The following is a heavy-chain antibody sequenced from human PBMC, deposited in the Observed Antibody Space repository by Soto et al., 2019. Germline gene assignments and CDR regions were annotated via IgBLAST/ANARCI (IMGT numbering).Heavy chain of an antibody. V-gene: IGHV3-30*18. D-gene: IGHD1-26*01. J-gene: IGHJ4*02. CDR3: AKDVGGWELPKGALV. Sequence: QVQLVESGGGVVQPGRSLRLSCAASGFTFRNYAMHWVRQAPGKGLEWVAIISYDGTIQYYADSVKGRFTISRDNSKNTLNLRMNRLRIEDTALYYCAKDVGGWELPKGALVWGQGTLVSVSS. CDR1: GFTFRNYA. CDR2: ISYDGTIQ.